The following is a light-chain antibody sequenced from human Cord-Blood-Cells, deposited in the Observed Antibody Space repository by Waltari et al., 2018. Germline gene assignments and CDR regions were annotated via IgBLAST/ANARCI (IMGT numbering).Light chain of an antibody. CDR3: CSYAGSSTLWV. CDR1: SSAVGSYNL. V-gene: IGLV2-23*01. CDR2: EGS. J-gene: IGLJ3*02. Sequence: QSALTQPASVSGSPGQSITISCTGTSSAVGSYNLVPWYQQHPGKAPKLMIYEGSKRPSGVSNRFSGSKSGNTASLTISGLQAEDEADYYCCSYAGSSTLWVFGGGTKLTVL.